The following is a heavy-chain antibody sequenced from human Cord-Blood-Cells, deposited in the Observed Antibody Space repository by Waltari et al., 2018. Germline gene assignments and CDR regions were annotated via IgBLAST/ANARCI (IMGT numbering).Heavy chain of an antibody. CDR3: ARGEKRLVAVDY. D-gene: IGHD6-6*01. CDR2: INHSGST. V-gene: IGHV4-34*01. CDR1: GGSFSGYY. J-gene: IGHJ4*02. Sequence: QVQLQQWGAGLLKPSETLSLTCAVYGGSFSGYYWSWIRQPPGKGLEWIGEINHSGSTNCNPSLKRRVTISVDTSKNQFSLKLSSVTAADTAVYYCARGEKRLVAVDYWGQGTLVTVSS.